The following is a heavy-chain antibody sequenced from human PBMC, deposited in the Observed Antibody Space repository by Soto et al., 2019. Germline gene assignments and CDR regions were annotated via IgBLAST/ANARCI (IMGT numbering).Heavy chain of an antibody. J-gene: IGHJ4*02. D-gene: IGHD2-2*01. Sequence: ASVKVSCKASGYTFTSYDINWVRQATGQGLEWMGWMNPNSGNTGYAQKFQGRVTMTRNTSISTAYMELGSLRSEDTAVYYCASYYCSSTSCYADGAAGGLRWGQGTLVTVSS. CDR2: MNPNSGNT. CDR3: ASYYCSSTSCYADGAAGGLR. CDR1: GYTFTSYD. V-gene: IGHV1-8*01.